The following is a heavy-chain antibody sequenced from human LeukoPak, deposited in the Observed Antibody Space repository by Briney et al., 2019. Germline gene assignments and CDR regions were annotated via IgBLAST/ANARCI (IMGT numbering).Heavy chain of an antibody. CDR2: IKQDGSEK. Sequence: GGSLRLSCAASGFTFSNYWMSWVRQAPGKGLEWVANIKQDGSEKYYVDSVKGRFTISRDNAKNSLYLQMNSLRAEDTAVYYCARTLRLNTPRAFDVWGQGTMVTVSS. V-gene: IGHV3-7*05. J-gene: IGHJ3*01. D-gene: IGHD6-25*01. CDR3: ARTLRLNTPRAFDV. CDR1: GFTFSNYW.